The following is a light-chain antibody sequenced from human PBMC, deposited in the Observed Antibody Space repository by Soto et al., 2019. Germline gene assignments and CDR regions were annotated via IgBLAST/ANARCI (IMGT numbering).Light chain of an antibody. J-gene: IGKJ4*01. CDR2: GAY. Sequence: ILTQSPGTRSLSPGETATVSCNAIQPISRNYLVWYPKKPGQARRLLIYGAYSRATGITDRFSGSGSETDFSLTISSLQIEDFALYYSQQSNHCTRHTFGRGTKVDIK. V-gene: IGKV3-20*01. CDR1: QPISRNY. CDR3: QQSNHCTRHT.